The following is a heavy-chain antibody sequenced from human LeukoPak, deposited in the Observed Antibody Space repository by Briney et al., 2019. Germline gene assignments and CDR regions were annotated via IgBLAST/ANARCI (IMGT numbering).Heavy chain of an antibody. Sequence: GGSLRLSCAASGFTVSSNYMSWVRQAPGKGLEWVSVIHSGGSTYYADSVKGRFTISRDNSKNTLYLQMNSLRAEDTAVYYCARGLWELNWFDPWGQGTLVTVSS. J-gene: IGHJ5*02. V-gene: IGHV3-53*01. D-gene: IGHD5-18*01. CDR1: GFTVSSNY. CDR3: ARGLWELNWFDP. CDR2: IHSGGST.